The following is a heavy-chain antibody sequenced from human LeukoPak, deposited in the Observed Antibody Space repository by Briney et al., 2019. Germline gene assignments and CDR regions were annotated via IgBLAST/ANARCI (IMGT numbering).Heavy chain of an antibody. CDR2: VSSTSRYL. CDR3: ATSPSLYYDSSVRRDIARHYFDY. Sequence: PGGSLRLSCAASGFTFSTYTMNWVRHAPGKGLEWVSSVSSTSRYLYYADSLKGRFTISRDNAKNSLFLQMNSLRAEDTAVYYCATSPSLYYDSSVRRDIARHYFDYWGQGTLVPVSS. CDR1: GFTFSTYT. V-gene: IGHV3-21*01. D-gene: IGHD3-22*01. J-gene: IGHJ4*02.